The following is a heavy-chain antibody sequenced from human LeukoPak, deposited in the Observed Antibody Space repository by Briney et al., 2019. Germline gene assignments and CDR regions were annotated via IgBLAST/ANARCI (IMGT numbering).Heavy chain of an antibody. CDR3: AKEMGYSGRYEAFDI. CDR2: ISWNSGTI. V-gene: IGHV3-9*01. J-gene: IGHJ3*02. Sequence: GRSLRLSCTASGFTFGDYALSWFRQAPGKGLEWVSGISWNSGTIGYADSVKGRFTNSRDYAKNSLYLQMNSLRPEDTALYFCAKEMGYSGRYEAFDIWGQGTMVTVSS. D-gene: IGHD1-26*01. CDR1: GFTFGDYA.